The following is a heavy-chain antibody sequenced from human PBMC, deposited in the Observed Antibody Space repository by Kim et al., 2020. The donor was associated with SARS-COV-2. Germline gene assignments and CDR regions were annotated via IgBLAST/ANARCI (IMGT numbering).Heavy chain of an antibody. D-gene: IGHD1-1*01. CDR1: GGSMSTNHY. J-gene: IGHJ5*01. CDR3: ARQPKTGTSSGWFDS. V-gene: IGHV4-39*01. Sequence: SETLSLTCTVSGGSMSTNHYWGWIRQPPGKGLEFFGNIDYSGTTYSNPSLKSRVTISVDASRHLFSLKLTAVTAADTAMYYCARQPKTGTSSGWFDSWGQGILVTVSS. CDR2: IDYSGTT.